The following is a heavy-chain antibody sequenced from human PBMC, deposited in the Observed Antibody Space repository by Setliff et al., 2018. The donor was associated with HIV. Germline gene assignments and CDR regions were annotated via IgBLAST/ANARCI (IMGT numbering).Heavy chain of an antibody. Sequence: ASVKVSCKASGYTFSEYAIHWVRQAPGQRLEWMGRIDTDNGYRRYSPKLQGRVTITKDTSANTAYMELRGLRSEETAVYYCARWCAAAGCYPAIYHFDSWGQGTLVTV. V-gene: IGHV1-3*04. CDR2: IDTDNGYR. CDR3: ARWCAAAGCYPAIYHFDS. D-gene: IGHD2-2*01. J-gene: IGHJ4*02. CDR1: GYTFSEYA.